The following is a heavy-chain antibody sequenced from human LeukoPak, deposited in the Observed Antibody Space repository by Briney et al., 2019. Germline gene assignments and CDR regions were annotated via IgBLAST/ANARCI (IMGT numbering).Heavy chain of an antibody. J-gene: IGHJ4*02. V-gene: IGHV4-38-2*02. Sequence: SETVSLTCTVPGYSISSGFYWGWIRQPPGKGLEWIGSIYHRGSTYYNPSLKSRVTISVDTSKNQFSLKLSSVTAADTAVYYCARTPRHEPFDWLLVFDYWGQGTLVTVSS. CDR1: GYSISSGFY. D-gene: IGHD3-9*01. CDR2: IYHRGST. CDR3: ARTPRHEPFDWLLVFDY.